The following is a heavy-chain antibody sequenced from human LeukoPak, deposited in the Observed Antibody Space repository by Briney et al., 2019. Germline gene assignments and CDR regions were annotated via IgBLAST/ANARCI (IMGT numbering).Heavy chain of an antibody. V-gene: IGHV4-4*07. Sequence: SETLSLTCTVSGGSISSYYWSWIRQPAGKGLEWIGRIYTSGCTNYNPSLKSRVTMSVDTSKNQFSLKLSSVTAADTAVYYCARDRYYDFWSGYLNWYFDLWGRGTLVTVSS. CDR3: ARDRYYDFWSGYLNWYFDL. D-gene: IGHD3-3*01. CDR1: GGSISSYY. CDR2: IYTSGCT. J-gene: IGHJ2*01.